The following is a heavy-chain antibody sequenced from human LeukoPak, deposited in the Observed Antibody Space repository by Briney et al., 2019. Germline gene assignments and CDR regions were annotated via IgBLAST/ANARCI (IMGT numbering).Heavy chain of an antibody. V-gene: IGHV3-48*03. J-gene: IGHJ4*02. CDR1: GFTFSNYE. CDR2: ITSSARSI. CDR3: ARVRGTWGDFDW. D-gene: IGHD7-27*01. Sequence: GGSLRPSCAASGFTFSNYEMNWVRQAPGKGLEWVSHITSSARSISYADSVMGRFTISRDNVKNSLYLQMNSLRAEDTALYCCARVRGTWGDFDWWGQGTLVTVSS.